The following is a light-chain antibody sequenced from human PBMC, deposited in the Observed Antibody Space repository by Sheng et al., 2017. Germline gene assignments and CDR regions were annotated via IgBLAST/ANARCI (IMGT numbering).Light chain of an antibody. Sequence: QSALTQPASVSGSPGQSITISCTGTSSDVGGYNYVSWYQQHPGKGPKVIIYDVSHRPSGVSNRFSGSKSGNTASLTISGLQAEDEADYYCSSYTSNITHVFGTGTKVSVL. CDR2: DVS. V-gene: IGLV2-14*03. J-gene: IGLJ1*01. CDR1: SSDVGGYNY. CDR3: SSYTSNITHV.